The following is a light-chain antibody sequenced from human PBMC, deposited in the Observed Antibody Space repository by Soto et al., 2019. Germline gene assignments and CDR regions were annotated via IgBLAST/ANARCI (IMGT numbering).Light chain of an antibody. CDR2: EGS. Sequence: QPASVSGSPGQSITISCTGTTSNVGSYNLVSWYQQHPGKAPELMIYEGSKRPSGVSTRFSGSKSGNTASLTISGLQAEDEADYYCCSYAGNTYVFGTGTKVTVL. V-gene: IGLV2-23*01. CDR3: CSYAGNTYV. J-gene: IGLJ1*01. CDR1: TSNVGSYNL.